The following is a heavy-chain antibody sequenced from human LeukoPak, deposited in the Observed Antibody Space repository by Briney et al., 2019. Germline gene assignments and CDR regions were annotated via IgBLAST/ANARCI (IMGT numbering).Heavy chain of an antibody. CDR2: IFHSGIT. CDR1: GVSISSYF. Sequence: SETLSLTCTVSGVSISSYFWSWIRQPPGKGLEWIGYIFHSGITKYNPSLKSRVTISIDTSKKQLSLKVSSVTAAGTAVYYCGRDQYYYDRSGNYYDYYGMDVWGQGTTVTVSS. V-gene: IGHV4-59*01. D-gene: IGHD3-22*01. CDR3: GRDQYYYDRSGNYYDYYGMDV. J-gene: IGHJ6*02.